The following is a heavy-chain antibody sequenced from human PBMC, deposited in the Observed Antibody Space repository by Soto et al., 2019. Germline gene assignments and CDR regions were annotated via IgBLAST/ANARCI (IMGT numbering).Heavy chain of an antibody. J-gene: IGHJ1*01. CDR2: FDPEDGET. CDR1: GYTLTELS. CDR3: ATGTVAGRQVQH. D-gene: IGHD6-19*01. Sequence: ASVKVSCRVSGYTLTELSMHLVLQAPGKGLEWMGGFDPEDGETIYAQKFQGRVTMTEDTSTDTAYMELSSLRSEDTAVYYCATGTVAGRQVQHWGQGTLVTVSS. V-gene: IGHV1-24*01.